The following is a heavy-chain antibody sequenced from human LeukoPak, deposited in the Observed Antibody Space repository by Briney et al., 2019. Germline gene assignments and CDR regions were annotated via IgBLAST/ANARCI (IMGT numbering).Heavy chain of an antibody. CDR2: ISGSGVST. V-gene: IGHV3-23*01. D-gene: IGHD1-26*01. CDR3: ARVSHSGSLDMHFDI. CDR1: GFTVSSNS. Sequence: GGSLRLSCTVSGFTVSSNSMSWVRQAPGKGLEWVSAISGSGVSTYYADSVKGRFTISSDNSKNTLYLQMDSLRAEDTAVYYCARVSHSGSLDMHFDIWGQGTMVTVSS. J-gene: IGHJ3*02.